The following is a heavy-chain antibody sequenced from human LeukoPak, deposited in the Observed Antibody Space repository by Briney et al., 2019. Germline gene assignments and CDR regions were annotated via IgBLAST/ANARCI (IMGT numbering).Heavy chain of an antibody. D-gene: IGHD2-21*02. J-gene: IGHJ4*02. V-gene: IGHV1-69*05. CDR1: GGTFSSYA. Sequence: SVKVSCKASGGTFSSYAISWVRQAPGQGLEWMGGIIPIFGTANYAQKFQGRVTITTDESTSTAYMELSSLRSEDTAVYYCAILCGGDCYFAKHVDYWGQGTLVTVSS. CDR2: IIPIFGTA. CDR3: AILCGGDCYFAKHVDY.